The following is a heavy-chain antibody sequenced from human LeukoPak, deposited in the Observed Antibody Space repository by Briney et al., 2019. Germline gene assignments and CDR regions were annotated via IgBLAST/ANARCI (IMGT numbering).Heavy chain of an antibody. Sequence: GASVKVSCKASGYTFNGYYMHWVGQAPGQGLEWMGWINPNSGGTNYAQKFQGRVTMTRDTSISTAYMELSRLRSDDTAVYYCARATPSRNPYYYYGMDVWGQGTTVTVSS. CDR1: GYTFNGYY. D-gene: IGHD1-14*01. CDR2: INPNSGGT. J-gene: IGHJ6*02. V-gene: IGHV1-2*02. CDR3: ARATPSRNPYYYYGMDV.